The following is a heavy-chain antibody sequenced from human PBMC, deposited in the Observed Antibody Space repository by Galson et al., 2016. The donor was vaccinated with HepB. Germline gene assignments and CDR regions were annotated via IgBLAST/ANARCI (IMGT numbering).Heavy chain of an antibody. CDR3: AKSYLRGWGAETATWGFDS. V-gene: IGHV3-30*18. Sequence: SLRLSCAASGFSFNTYGIHWVRQAPGKGLEWVAVISYDGTNINYVDSVKGRFTISRDNSKNTLYLQMDSLTSEDTAVYYCAKSYLRGWGAETATWGFDSWGQGTLVTVSS. CDR1: GFSFNTYG. J-gene: IGHJ4*02. CDR2: ISYDGTNI. D-gene: IGHD2-21*02.